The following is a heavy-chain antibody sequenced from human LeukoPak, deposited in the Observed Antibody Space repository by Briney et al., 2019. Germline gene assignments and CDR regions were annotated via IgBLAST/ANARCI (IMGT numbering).Heavy chain of an antibody. J-gene: IGHJ4*02. D-gene: IGHD1-14*01. CDR1: GLTFSSFA. Sequence: GGSLRLSCAASGLTFSSFAMSWVRQARGKGREWVSTISGGGDTTYYADSVKGRFSISRDNLKNTLYVQMNSLRVEDTAVYYCAKGHSAHGTGFDGWGQGTLVIVSS. V-gene: IGHV3-23*01. CDR2: ISGGGDTT. CDR3: AKGHSAHGTGFDG.